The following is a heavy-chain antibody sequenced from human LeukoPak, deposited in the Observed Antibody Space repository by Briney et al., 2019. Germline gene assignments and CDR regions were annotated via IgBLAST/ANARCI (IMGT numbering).Heavy chain of an antibody. D-gene: IGHD3-22*01. CDR1: GFTFSSYG. CDR2: IRYDGSKK. Sequence: GGSLRLSCAASGFTFSSYGIHWVRQAPGKGLEWVAFIRYDGSKKYYADSVKGRFTISRDNAKNSLYLQMNSLRAEDTAVYYCARGVFYGSGSYSYLGYYYDSSVYYFVWGQGTLVTVS. CDR3: ARGVFYGSGSYSYLGYYYDSSVYYFV. J-gene: IGHJ4*02. V-gene: IGHV3-30*02.